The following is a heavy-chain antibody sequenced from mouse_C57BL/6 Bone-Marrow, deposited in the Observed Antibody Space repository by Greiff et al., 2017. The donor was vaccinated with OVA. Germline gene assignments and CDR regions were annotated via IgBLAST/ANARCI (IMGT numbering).Heavy chain of an antibody. Sequence: QVQLQQSGAELVRPGASVTLSCKASGSTFTDYEMHWVKQTPVHGLEWIGAIDPETGGTAYNQKFKGKAILTADKSSSTAYMELRSLTSEDSAVYYCTRSYSNYGDFDYWGQGTTLTVSS. CDR3: TRSYSNYGDFDY. J-gene: IGHJ2*01. V-gene: IGHV1-15*01. CDR1: GSTFTDYE. D-gene: IGHD2-5*01. CDR2: IDPETGGT.